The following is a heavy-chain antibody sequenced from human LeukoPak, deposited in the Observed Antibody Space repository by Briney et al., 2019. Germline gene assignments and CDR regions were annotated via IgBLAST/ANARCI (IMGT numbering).Heavy chain of an antibody. V-gene: IGHV4-4*02. D-gene: IGHD3-3*01. Sequence: SGTLSLTCAVSGGSVTSTNWWTWVRQPPGKGLEWIGAVHLDGRTNYNPSLTGRLTLSVDLYENHISLKLTSVTAADTAVYYCAREGGFYRPLDYLGQGTLVTVSS. CDR2: VHLDGRT. CDR1: GGSVTSTNW. CDR3: AREGGFYRPLDY. J-gene: IGHJ4*02.